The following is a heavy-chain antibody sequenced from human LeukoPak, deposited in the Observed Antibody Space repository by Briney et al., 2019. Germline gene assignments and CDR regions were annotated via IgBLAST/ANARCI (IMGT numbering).Heavy chain of an antibody. CDR2: IYYSGST. V-gene: IGHV4-39*07. Sequence: PSETLSLTCTVSGGSISSSSYYWGWIRQPPGKGLEWIGSIYYSGSTYYNPSLKSRVTISVDTSKNQFSLKLSSVTAADTAVYYCARVQAGANGLDFDYWGQGTLVTVSS. CDR1: GGSISSSSYY. D-gene: IGHD2-8*01. CDR3: ARVQAGANGLDFDY. J-gene: IGHJ4*02.